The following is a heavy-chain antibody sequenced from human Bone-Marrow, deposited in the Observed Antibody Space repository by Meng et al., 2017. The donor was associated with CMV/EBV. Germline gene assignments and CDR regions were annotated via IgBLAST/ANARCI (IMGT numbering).Heavy chain of an antibody. CDR3: ARDDRVVVPAAIEWCFDY. CDR2: IWYDGSNK. D-gene: IGHD2-2*01. CDR1: GFTFSSYG. Sequence: GESLKISCAASGFTFSSYGMHWVRQAPGKGLEWVAVIWYDGSNKYYADSVKGRFTMSRDNSKNTLYLQMNSLRAEDTAVYYCARDDRVVVPAAIEWCFDYWGQGTLVTVSS. V-gene: IGHV3-33*01. J-gene: IGHJ4*02.